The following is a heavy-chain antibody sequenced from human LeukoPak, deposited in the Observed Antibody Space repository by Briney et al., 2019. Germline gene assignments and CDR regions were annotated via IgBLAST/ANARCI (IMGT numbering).Heavy chain of an antibody. CDR3: ARGEYSTGASCYFDY. D-gene: IGHD2-15*01. CDR1: GVTLSSYE. CDR2: ISSGGTNK. Sequence: GGSLRLSCAASGVTLSSYEITWVRQAPGKGLEGGAEISSGGTNKYYAESVKGGFTISRANATTSLYLQINSLRAEDTAIYSCARGEYSTGASCYFDYWGQGTLVTVSS. J-gene: IGHJ4*02. V-gene: IGHV3-48*03.